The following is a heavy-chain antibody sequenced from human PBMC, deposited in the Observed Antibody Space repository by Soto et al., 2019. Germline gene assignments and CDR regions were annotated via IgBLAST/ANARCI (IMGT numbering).Heavy chain of an antibody. CDR1: GYTFTSYG. V-gene: IGHV1-18*01. D-gene: IGHD3-9*01. CDR3: ARDRKPFYDILTGPRYYYGMDV. CDR2: ISAYNGNT. J-gene: IGHJ6*02. Sequence: ASVKVSCKASGYTFTSYGISWVRQAPGQGLEWMGWISAYNGNTNYAQKLQGRVTMTTDTSTSTAYMELRSLRSDDTAVYYCARDRKPFYDILTGPRYYYGMDVWGQGTTVTGSS.